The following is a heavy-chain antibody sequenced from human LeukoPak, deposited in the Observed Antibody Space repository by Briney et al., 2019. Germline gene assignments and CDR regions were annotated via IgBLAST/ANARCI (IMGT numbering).Heavy chain of an antibody. Sequence: GGSLRLSCAASGFTFYDYAMHWGRQAPGKGLEWVSGISWNSGSIGYADSVKGRFTISRDNAKNSLYLQMNSLRAEDMALYYCAKDMRPRYDSSGWDYWGQGTLVTVSS. CDR1: GFTFYDYA. CDR2: ISWNSGSI. CDR3: AKDMRPRYDSSGWDY. J-gene: IGHJ4*02. V-gene: IGHV3-9*03. D-gene: IGHD3-22*01.